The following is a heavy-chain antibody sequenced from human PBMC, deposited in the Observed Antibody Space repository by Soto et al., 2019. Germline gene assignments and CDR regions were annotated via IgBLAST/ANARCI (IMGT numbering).Heavy chain of an antibody. J-gene: IGHJ4*02. Sequence: SETLSLTCTVSGGSISSYYWSWIRQPPGKGLEWIGYIYYSGSTNYNPSPKSRVTISVDTSKNQFSLKLSSVTAADTAVYYCARGGELYLHWGQGTLVTVSS. CDR3: ARGGELYLH. CDR2: IYYSGST. CDR1: GGSISSYY. D-gene: IGHD3-16*01. V-gene: IGHV4-59*01.